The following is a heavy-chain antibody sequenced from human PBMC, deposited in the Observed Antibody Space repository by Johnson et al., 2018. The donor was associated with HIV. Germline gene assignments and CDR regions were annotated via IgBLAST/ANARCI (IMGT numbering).Heavy chain of an antibody. J-gene: IGHJ3*02. D-gene: IGHD1-26*01. V-gene: IGHV3-30-3*01. Sequence: QVQLVESGGGVVQPGRSLRLSCAASGFTFSSYAMHWVRQAPGKGLEWVAVISYDGSNKYYADSVKGRFTISRDNSKNTLYLQMTSLRAEDTAVYYCAKGRSGAGGAFDIWGQGTMVTVSS. CDR1: GFTFSSYA. CDR2: ISYDGSNK. CDR3: AKGRSGAGGAFDI.